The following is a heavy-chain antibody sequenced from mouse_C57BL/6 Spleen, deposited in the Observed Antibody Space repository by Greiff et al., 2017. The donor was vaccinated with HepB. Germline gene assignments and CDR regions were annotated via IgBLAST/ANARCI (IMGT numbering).Heavy chain of an antibody. J-gene: IGHJ4*01. CDR2: IYPGDGDT. V-gene: IGHV1-80*01. CDR1: GYAFSSYW. D-gene: IGHD2-3*01. CDR3: ARCDGSYYAMDY. Sequence: QVQLQQSGAELVKPGASVKISCKASGYAFSSYWMNWVKQRPGKGLEWIGQIYPGDGDTNYNGKFKGKATLTADKSSSTAYMQLSSLTSEDSAVYFCARCDGSYYAMDYWGQGTSVTVSS.